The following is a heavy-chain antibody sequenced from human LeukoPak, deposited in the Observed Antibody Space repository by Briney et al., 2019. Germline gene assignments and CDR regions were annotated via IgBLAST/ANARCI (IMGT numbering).Heavy chain of an antibody. Sequence: ASVKVSCKASGYTFTSYGISWVRQAPGQGLEWMGWISAYNGNTNYAQKLQGRVTMTTDTSTSTAYMELRSLRSDDTAVYYCARVGAARAAGTSRGMVVWGQGTTVTVSS. CDR1: GYTFTSYG. CDR3: ARVGAARAAGTSRGMVV. V-gene: IGHV1-18*01. J-gene: IGHJ6*02. D-gene: IGHD6-13*01. CDR2: ISAYNGNT.